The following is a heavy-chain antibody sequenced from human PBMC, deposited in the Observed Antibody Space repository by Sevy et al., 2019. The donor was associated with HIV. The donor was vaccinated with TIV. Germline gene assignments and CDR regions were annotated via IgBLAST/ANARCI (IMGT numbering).Heavy chain of an antibody. J-gene: IGHJ6*03. D-gene: IGHD3-3*01. Sequence: SQTLSLTCAISGDSVSSNSAAWNWIRQSPSRGLEWLGRTYYRSKWYNDYAVSVKSRITINPDTSKNQFSRQLNSGTPEDTAVYYCARGVIVLRFLEWLSETYYYYYYMDVWGKGTTVTVSS. V-gene: IGHV6-1*01. CDR1: GDSVSSNSAA. CDR2: TYYRSKWYN. CDR3: ARGVIVLRFLEWLSETYYYYYYMDV.